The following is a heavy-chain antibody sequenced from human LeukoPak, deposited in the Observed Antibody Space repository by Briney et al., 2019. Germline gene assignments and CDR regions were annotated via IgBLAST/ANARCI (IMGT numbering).Heavy chain of an antibody. Sequence: ASVKVSCKASGYTFTSYGISWVRQDPGQGLEWMGWISAYNGNTNYAQKLQGRVTMTTDTSTSTAYMELRSLRSDDTAVYYCARESSSGGRGAFDIWGQGTMVTVSS. CDR3: ARESSSGGRGAFDI. CDR2: ISAYNGNT. D-gene: IGHD6-19*01. V-gene: IGHV1-18*04. J-gene: IGHJ3*02. CDR1: GYTFTSYG.